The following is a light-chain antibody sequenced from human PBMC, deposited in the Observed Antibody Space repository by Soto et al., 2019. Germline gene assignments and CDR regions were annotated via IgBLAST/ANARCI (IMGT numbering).Light chain of an antibody. CDR3: AAWDDSLNGRV. V-gene: IGLV1-44*01. CDR2: YDN. J-gene: IGLJ1*01. Sequence: QPVLTQPPSASGTRGQRVTISCSGSNSNIGSNTVNWYQQLPGTAPKLLIYYDNLRPSGVPDRIPGSKSGTSASLAISGLQSDDEADNYCAAWDDSLNGRVFGTGTKLTV. CDR1: NSNIGSNT.